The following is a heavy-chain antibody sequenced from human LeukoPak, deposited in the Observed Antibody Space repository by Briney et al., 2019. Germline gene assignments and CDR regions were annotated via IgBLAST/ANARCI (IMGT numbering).Heavy chain of an antibody. CDR2: ISSSSSYI. Sequence: GGSLRLSCAASGFTFSTYSMNWVRQAPGKGLEWVSSISSSSSYIYYADSVKGRFTISRDNAKKSLYLQMNSLRAEDTAVYYCAKERDIVATKGSENDAFDIWGQGTMVTVSS. CDR1: GFTFSTYS. CDR3: AKERDIVATKGSENDAFDI. V-gene: IGHV3-21*01. J-gene: IGHJ3*02. D-gene: IGHD5-12*01.